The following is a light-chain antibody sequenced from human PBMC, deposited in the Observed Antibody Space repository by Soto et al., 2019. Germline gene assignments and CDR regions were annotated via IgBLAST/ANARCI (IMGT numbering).Light chain of an antibody. CDR2: DVS. V-gene: IGLV2-14*03. J-gene: IGLJ2*01. CDR3: RSYTSSSTVI. Sequence: QSALTQPASVSGSPGQSITISCTGTSSDVGGYNYVSWYQQHPGKVPKLMIYDVSNRPYGVSNCFSGYKSGNTASLTISWRQAEDEADYYCRSYTSSSTVIFGGGTQLTV. CDR1: SSDVGGYNY.